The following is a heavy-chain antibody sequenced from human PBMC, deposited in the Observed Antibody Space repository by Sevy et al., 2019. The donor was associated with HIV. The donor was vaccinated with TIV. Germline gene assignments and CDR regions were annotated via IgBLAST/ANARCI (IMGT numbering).Heavy chain of an antibody. CDR3: ARGLSFSYAKRGDWVNWYFDL. Sequence: ASVNVSCKASGYTFDSHDINWIRQAPGQGLEWMGWMNPNSGNTGYAQRFQGRVTMTRTTSISTAYMELNGLRSEDTALYYCARGLSFSYAKRGDWVNWYFDLWGRGTLVTVSS. J-gene: IGHJ2*01. V-gene: IGHV1-8*01. D-gene: IGHD2-21*01. CDR1: GYTFDSHD. CDR2: MNPNSGNT.